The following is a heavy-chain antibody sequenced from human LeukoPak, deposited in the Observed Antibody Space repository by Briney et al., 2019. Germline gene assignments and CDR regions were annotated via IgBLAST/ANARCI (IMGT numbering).Heavy chain of an antibody. CDR1: GGTFSSYA. CDR3: ARSLGVRGSWYGESWFDP. J-gene: IGHJ5*02. Sequence: AASVKVSCKASGGTFSSYAISWVRQAPGQGLEWMGGIIPIFGTANYAQKFQGRVTITTDESTSTAYMELSSLRSEDTAVYYCARSLGVRGSWYGESWFDPWGQGTLVTVSS. D-gene: IGHD6-13*01. V-gene: IGHV1-69*05. CDR2: IIPIFGTA.